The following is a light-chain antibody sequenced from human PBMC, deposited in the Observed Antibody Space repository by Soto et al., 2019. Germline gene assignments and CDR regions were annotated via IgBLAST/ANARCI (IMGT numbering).Light chain of an antibody. Sequence: IVVPQSPATLSVSPGERATLSCRASQSVSRYLTWYQQKPGQAPRLLIYGASSRATGIPDRFSGSGSGTDFTLTISRLEPEDFAVYYCQQYGSSPQTFGRGTKVDIK. CDR1: QSVSRY. J-gene: IGKJ1*01. CDR3: QQYGSSPQT. V-gene: IGKV3-20*01. CDR2: GAS.